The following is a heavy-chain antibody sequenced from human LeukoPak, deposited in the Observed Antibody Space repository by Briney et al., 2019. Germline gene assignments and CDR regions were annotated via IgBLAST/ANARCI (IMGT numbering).Heavy chain of an antibody. CDR3: AREGHTSGFCGAFDI. V-gene: IGHV3-30*03. Sequence: GGSLRLSCALSGRPFSSSIMHWVRQAPGKGLEWVAGMSFDGSQYYVDSVKGRFTISRDNSGNTVFLHMTSLRPEDTAVYFCAREGHTSGFCGAFDIWGLGTTVTISS. D-gene: IGHD5-12*01. CDR1: GRPFSSSI. J-gene: IGHJ3*02. CDR2: MSFDGSQ.